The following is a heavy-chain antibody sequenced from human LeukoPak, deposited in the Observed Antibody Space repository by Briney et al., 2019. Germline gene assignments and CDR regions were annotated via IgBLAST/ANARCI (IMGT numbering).Heavy chain of an antibody. CDR2: IVVGSGNT. J-gene: IGHJ3*02. Sequence: SVKVSCKASGFTFTSSAVQWVRQARGQRLEWIGWIVVGSGNTNYAQKFQERVTITRDMSTSTAYMELSSLRSEDTAVYYCAAGYCSGGSCYGGTVLGAFDIWGQGTMVTVSS. CDR1: GFTFTSSA. D-gene: IGHD2-15*01. V-gene: IGHV1-58*01. CDR3: AAGYCSGGSCYGGTVLGAFDI.